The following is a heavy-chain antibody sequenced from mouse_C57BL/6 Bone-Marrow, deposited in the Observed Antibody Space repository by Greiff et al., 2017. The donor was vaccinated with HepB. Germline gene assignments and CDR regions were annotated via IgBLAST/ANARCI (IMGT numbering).Heavy chain of an antibody. CDR2: IYPGSGNT. V-gene: IGHV1-76*01. CDR1: GYTFTDYY. Sequence: QVQLQQSGAELVRPGASVKLSCQASGYTFTDYYINWVKQRPGQGLEWIARIYPGSGNTYYNEKFKGKATLTAEKSSSTAYMQLSSLTSEDSAVYFCGLSGYGYWGQGTTLTVSS. D-gene: IGHD3-2*02. J-gene: IGHJ2*01. CDR3: GLSGYGY.